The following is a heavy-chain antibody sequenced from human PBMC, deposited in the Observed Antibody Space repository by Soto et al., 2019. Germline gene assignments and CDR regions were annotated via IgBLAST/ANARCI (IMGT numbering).Heavy chain of an antibody. CDR1: GYTFTSCA. CDR3: ARAPSWWYFDL. Sequence: ASVKVSCKASGYTFTSCAMHWVRQAPGQRLEWMGWINAGNGNTKYSQKFQGRVTITRDTSASTAYMELSSLRSEDTAVYYCARAPSWWYFDLWGRGTLVTVSS. V-gene: IGHV1-3*01. CDR2: INAGNGNT. J-gene: IGHJ2*01.